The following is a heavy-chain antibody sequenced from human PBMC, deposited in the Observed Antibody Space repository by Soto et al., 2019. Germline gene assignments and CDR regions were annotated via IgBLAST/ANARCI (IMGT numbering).Heavy chain of an antibody. D-gene: IGHD1-7*01. V-gene: IGHV6-1*01. CDR2: TYYRSKWYN. J-gene: IGHJ6*02. Sequence: SQTLSLTCAISGDRVSSNSAAWNWIRQSPSRGLEWLGRTYYRSKWYNDYAVSVKSRITINPDTSKNQFSLQLNSVTPEDTAVYYCARDPAGTTEGGYYYYYYGMDVWGQGTTVTVSS. CDR3: ARDPAGTTEGGYYYYYYGMDV. CDR1: GDRVSSNSAA.